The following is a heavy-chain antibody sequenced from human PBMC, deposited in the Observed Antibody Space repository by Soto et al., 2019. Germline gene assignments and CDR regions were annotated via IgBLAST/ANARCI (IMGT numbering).Heavy chain of an antibody. J-gene: IGHJ6*02. CDR3: ARTQYDFWSGYSSYYYGMDV. CDR1: GYTFTSYA. Sequence: ASVKVSCKASGYTFTSYAMHWVRQAPGQRLEWMGWIDAGNGNTKYSQKFQGRVTITRDTSASTAYMELSSLRSEDTAVYYCARTQYDFWSGYSSYYYGMDVWGQGTTVTVSS. CDR2: IDAGNGNT. D-gene: IGHD3-3*01. V-gene: IGHV1-3*01.